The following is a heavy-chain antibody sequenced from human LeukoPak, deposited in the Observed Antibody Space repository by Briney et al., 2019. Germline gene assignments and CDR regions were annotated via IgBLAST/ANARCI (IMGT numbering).Heavy chain of an antibody. J-gene: IGHJ4*02. CDR3: AREWGEGDYYGSEQGY. Sequence: ASVKVSCKASGYTFTSYYMHWVRQAPGQGLEWMGIINPSGGSTSYAQKFQGRVTMTRDTSTSTAYMELSRLRSDDTAVYYCAREWGEGDYYGSEQGYWGQGTLVTVSS. D-gene: IGHD3-10*01. CDR1: GYTFTSYY. CDR2: INPSGGST. V-gene: IGHV1-46*01.